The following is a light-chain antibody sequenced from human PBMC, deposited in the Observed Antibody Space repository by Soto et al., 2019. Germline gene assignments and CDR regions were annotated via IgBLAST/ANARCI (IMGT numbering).Light chain of an antibody. Sequence: EIVLTQSPATLSLSPGERATLSCRASQSVSSTYLAWYQQKPGQPPRLLIYGASSRATGIPDRFSSSGSGTPFTLPISRLEPEDFAVYYCQQYGSSPPITFGQGTRLEIK. CDR2: GAS. CDR1: QSVSSTY. J-gene: IGKJ5*01. V-gene: IGKV3-20*01. CDR3: QQYGSSPPIT.